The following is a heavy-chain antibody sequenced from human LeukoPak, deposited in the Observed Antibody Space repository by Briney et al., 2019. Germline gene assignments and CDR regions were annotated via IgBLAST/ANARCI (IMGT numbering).Heavy chain of an antibody. J-gene: IGHJ3*02. CDR2: IIGSGGSA. D-gene: IGHD4-23*01. CDR1: GFTFNSYA. CDR3: AKDLRWRESPSAFDI. V-gene: IGHV3-23*01. Sequence: GGSLRLSSAASGFTFNSYAMSWVRQAPGKGLTWVSAIIGSGGSAYYEDSFKGRFTFSRALSKNTLYLQMNSLRAEDTAVYYCAKDLRWRESPSAFDIWGQGTMVTVSS.